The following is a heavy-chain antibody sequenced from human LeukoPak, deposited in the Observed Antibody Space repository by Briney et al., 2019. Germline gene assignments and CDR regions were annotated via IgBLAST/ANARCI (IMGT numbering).Heavy chain of an antibody. Sequence: GRSLRLSCAASGFTFSSYGMHWVRQAPGKGLEWVAFIGYDGSNKNYADSVKGRFTISRDDSKNTLYLEMNSLRTEDTAFYYCAKDANLDSVGDYWGQGSLVTVSS. CDR3: AKDANLDSVGDY. CDR2: IGYDGSNK. J-gene: IGHJ4*02. CDR1: GFTFSSYG. V-gene: IGHV3-30*02. D-gene: IGHD5-18*01.